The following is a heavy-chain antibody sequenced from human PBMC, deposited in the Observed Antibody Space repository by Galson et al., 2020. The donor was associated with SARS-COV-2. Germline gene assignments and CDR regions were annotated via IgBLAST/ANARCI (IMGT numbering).Heavy chain of an antibody. CDR1: GFTFSTYA. J-gene: IGHJ4*02. CDR2: ISYDGSTE. D-gene: IGHD6-13*01. V-gene: IGHV3-30*15. Sequence: GGSLRLSCAASGFTFSTYAMHWVRQAPGKGLEWVAIISYDGSTEYNADSVKGRFTISRDNSKNTLYLHMSSLGPEDTAVYYCARETHDYSSSYYDFWGQGTLVSGSS. CDR3: ARETHDYSSSYYDF.